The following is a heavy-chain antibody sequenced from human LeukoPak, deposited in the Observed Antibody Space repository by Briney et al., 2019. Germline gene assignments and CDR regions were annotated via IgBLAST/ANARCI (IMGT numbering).Heavy chain of an antibody. V-gene: IGHV3-23*01. D-gene: IGHD6-6*01. CDR2: ISGSGGST. CDR1: GFTFSSYA. CDR3: ARPQTSSSSTASLGY. J-gene: IGHJ4*02. Sequence: GGSLRLSCAASGFTFSSYAMSWVRQAPGKGLEWVSAISGSGGSTYYADSVKGRFTISRDNSKNTLYLQMNSLRAEDTAIYYCARPQTSSSSTASLGYWGQGTLVTVSS.